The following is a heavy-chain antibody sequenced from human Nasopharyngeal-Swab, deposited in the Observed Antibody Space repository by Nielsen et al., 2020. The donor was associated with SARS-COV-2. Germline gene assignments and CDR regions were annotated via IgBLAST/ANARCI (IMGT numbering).Heavy chain of an antibody. CDR1: GFSFSRYA. Sequence: GGSLRLSCAASGFSFSRYAMSWVRQAPGVGLEWVSGVNGPGGTYYADSVKGRFTISRDIFQNTLYLQMNSLRVEDTATYYCAKDYPELGGSSSIFDYWGQGILVTVSS. V-gene: IGHV3-23*01. CDR2: VNGPGGT. J-gene: IGHJ4*02. D-gene: IGHD3-16*01. CDR3: AKDYPELGGSSSIFDY.